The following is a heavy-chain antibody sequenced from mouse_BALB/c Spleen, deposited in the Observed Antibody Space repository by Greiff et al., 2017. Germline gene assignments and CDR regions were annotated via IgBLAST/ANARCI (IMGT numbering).Heavy chain of an antibody. CDR2: INPGSGGT. D-gene: IGHD2-1*01. CDR1: GYAFTNYL. V-gene: IGHV1-54*01. J-gene: IGHJ3*01. CDR3: ARRAYGNYPFAY. Sequence: QVQLQQSGAELVRPGTSVKVSCKASGYAFTNYLIEWVKQRPGQGLEWIGVINPGSGGTNYNEKFKGKATLTADKSSSTAYMQLSSLTSDASAVYSCARRAYGNYPFAYWGQGTLVTVSA.